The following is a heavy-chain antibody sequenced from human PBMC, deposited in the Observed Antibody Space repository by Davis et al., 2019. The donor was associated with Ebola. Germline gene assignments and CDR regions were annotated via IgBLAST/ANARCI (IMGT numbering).Heavy chain of an antibody. D-gene: IGHD1-7*01. CDR1: GFTFSSYG. Sequence: GGSLRLSCAASGFTFSSYGMHWVRQAPGKGLEWVAVIWYDGSNKYYADSVKGRFTISRDNSKNTLYLQMNSLRAEDTAVYYCARDIRWNYSPTRGMDVWGQGTTVTVSS. CDR3: ARDIRWNYSPTRGMDV. V-gene: IGHV3-33*01. CDR2: IWYDGSNK. J-gene: IGHJ6*02.